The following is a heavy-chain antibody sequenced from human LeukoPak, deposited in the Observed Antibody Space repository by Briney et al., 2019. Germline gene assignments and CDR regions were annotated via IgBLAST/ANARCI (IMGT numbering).Heavy chain of an antibody. CDR3: ARDRNYYDSSGYYDAFDI. CDR1: DFTFSSYW. J-gene: IGHJ3*02. D-gene: IGHD3-22*01. V-gene: IGHV3-7*01. Sequence: GGSLRLSCTASDFTFSSYWMIWLRQAPGKGLEWVANIKGDGSLKYYLDSVKGRFTISRDNAKNSLYLQMNSLRAEDTAVYYCARDRNYYDSSGYYDAFDIWGQGTMVTV. CDR2: IKGDGSLK.